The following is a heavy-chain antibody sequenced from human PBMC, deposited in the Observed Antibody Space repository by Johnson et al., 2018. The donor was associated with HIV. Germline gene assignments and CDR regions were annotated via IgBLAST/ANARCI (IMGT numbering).Heavy chain of an antibody. CDR3: AKDKEWELLGAFDI. CDR2: ISSSGSTI. J-gene: IGHJ3*02. D-gene: IGHD1-26*01. CDR1: GFRFSDYY. V-gene: IGHV3-11*01. Sequence: QVQLVESGGGLVQPRGSLRLSCAGSGFRFSDYYMSWIRQAPGKGLEWVSYISSSGSTIYYADFVKGRFTISRDNAKKSLYLQMNSLRAEDTALYYCAKDKEWELLGAFDIWGQGTMVTVSS.